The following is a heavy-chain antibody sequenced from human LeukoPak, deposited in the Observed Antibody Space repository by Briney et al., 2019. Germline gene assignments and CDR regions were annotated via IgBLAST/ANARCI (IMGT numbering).Heavy chain of an antibody. D-gene: IGHD2-2*01. CDR3: ARPQGYCSSTSCSDWYFDL. J-gene: IGHJ2*01. V-gene: IGHV3-21*01. CDR2: ISSSSSYI. Sequence: GGSLRLSCAASGFTFSSYSMNWVRQAPGKGLEWVSSISSSSSYIYYADSVKGRFTISRDNAKNSLYLQMNSLRAEDTAVYYCARPQGYCSSTSCSDWYFDLWGQGTLVTVSS. CDR1: GFTFSSYS.